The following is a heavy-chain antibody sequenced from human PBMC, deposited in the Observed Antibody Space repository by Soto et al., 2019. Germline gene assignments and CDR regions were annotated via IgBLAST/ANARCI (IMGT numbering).Heavy chain of an antibody. CDR2: IYYSGST. J-gene: IGHJ5*02. V-gene: IGHV4-39*01. Sequence: QLQLQESGPGLVKPSETLSLTCTVSGGSISSSSYYWGWIRQPPGKGLEWIGSIYYSGSTYYNPSLKSRVTISVDTSKNQFSLKLSSVTAADTAVYYCARHYYGSGSYYNRGNWFDPWGQGTLVTVSS. D-gene: IGHD3-10*01. CDR3: ARHYYGSGSYYNRGNWFDP. CDR1: GGSISSSSYY.